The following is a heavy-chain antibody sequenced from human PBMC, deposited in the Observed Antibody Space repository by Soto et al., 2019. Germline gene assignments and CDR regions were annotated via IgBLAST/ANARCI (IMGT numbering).Heavy chain of an antibody. D-gene: IGHD3-3*01. CDR2: INHSGST. CDR1: GGSFSGYY. J-gene: IGHJ3*02. V-gene: IGHV4-34*01. CDR3: ASPLRVSVFPAFDI. Sequence: ASETLSLTCAVYGGSFSGYYWSWIRQPPGKGLEWIGEINHSGSTNYNPSLKSRVTISVDTSKNQFSLKLSSVTAADTAVYYCASPLRVSVFPAFDIWGQGTMVTVSS.